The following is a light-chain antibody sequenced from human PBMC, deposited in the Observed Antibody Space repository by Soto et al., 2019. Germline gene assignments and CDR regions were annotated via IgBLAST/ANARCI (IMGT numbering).Light chain of an antibody. CDR3: QQYNSYPLT. Sequence: DIQMTQSPSTLSASVGDRVTITCRASQSISSWLAWYQQKPGKAPKLLIYKASSLESGVPSRFSGSGSGTKFTLTISSLQPDDFATYYCQQYNSYPLTFGGGTTVEIK. J-gene: IGKJ4*01. V-gene: IGKV1-5*03. CDR1: QSISSW. CDR2: KAS.